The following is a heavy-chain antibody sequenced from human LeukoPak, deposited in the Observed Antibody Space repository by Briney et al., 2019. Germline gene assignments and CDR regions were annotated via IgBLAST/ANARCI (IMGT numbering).Heavy chain of an antibody. CDR3: ARDRVTIFGVERRDAFDI. V-gene: IGHV6-1*01. CDR1: GDSVSSNSAA. Sequence: SQTLSLTCAISGDSVSSNSAAWNWIRQSPSRGLEWLGRTYYRSKWYNDYAVSVKSRITINPDTSKNQFSLQLNSVTPEDTAVYYCARDRVTIFGVERRDAFDIWGQGTMVTVSS. CDR2: TYYRSKWYN. D-gene: IGHD3-3*01. J-gene: IGHJ3*02.